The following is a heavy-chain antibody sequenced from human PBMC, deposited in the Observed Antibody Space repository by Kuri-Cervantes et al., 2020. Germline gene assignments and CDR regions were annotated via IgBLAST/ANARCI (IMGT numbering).Heavy chain of an antibody. CDR3: ARARGYSGYLDY. CDR1: EFTFSSNS. J-gene: IGHJ4*02. V-gene: IGHV3-21*01. Sequence: ESLKISCAASEFTFSSNSMNWVRQAPVKVLEWASSISSSSSYIYYADSVKGRFTISRDNAKNSLYLQMNSLRAEDTAVYYCARARGYSGYLDYWGQGTLVTVSS. CDR2: ISSSSSYI. D-gene: IGHD5-12*01.